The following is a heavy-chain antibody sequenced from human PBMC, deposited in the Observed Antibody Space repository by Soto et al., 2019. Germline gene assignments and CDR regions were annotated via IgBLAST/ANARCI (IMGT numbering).Heavy chain of an antibody. Sequence: QVQLQESGPGLVKPSGTLSLTCAVSGGSISSSNWWSWVRQPPGKGLEWNGEIYHSGSTNYNPSLKSRVTISVDKSKNQFSLQLSSVTAADTAVYYCARDANPNPLNCDFWSGYPPHYYFDYWGQGTLATVSS. CDR3: ARDANPNPLNCDFWSGYPPHYYFDY. CDR1: GGSISSSNW. V-gene: IGHV4-4*02. CDR2: IYHSGST. D-gene: IGHD3-3*01. J-gene: IGHJ4*02.